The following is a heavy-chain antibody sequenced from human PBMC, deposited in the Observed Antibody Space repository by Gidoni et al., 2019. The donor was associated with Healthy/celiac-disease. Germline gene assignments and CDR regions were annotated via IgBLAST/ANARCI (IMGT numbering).Heavy chain of an antibody. CDR2: INHSGST. J-gene: IGHJ4*02. Sequence: QVQLQQWGAGLLKPSETLSLTCAVYGGSFSGYYWSWIRQPPGKGLEWIGEINHSGSTNYNPSLKSRVTISVDTSKNQFSLKLSSVTAADTAVYYCARGRSGYSYGYPYDYWGQGTLVTVSS. CDR1: GGSFSGYY. V-gene: IGHV4-34*01. D-gene: IGHD5-18*01. CDR3: ARGRSGYSYGYPYDY.